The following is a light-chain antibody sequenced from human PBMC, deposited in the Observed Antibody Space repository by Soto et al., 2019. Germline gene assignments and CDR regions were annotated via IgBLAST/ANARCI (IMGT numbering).Light chain of an antibody. CDR3: QKYNNWPSAYT. CDR2: GAS. Sequence: EIVMTQSPATLSVSPGERATLSCRASQSVSSNLAWYQQKPGQAPRLLIYGASTRATGIPARFSGSGSGTELTLTISSLQSEDFAVYDCQKYNNWPSAYTFGRGTKLEIK. J-gene: IGKJ2*01. CDR1: QSVSSN. V-gene: IGKV3-15*01.